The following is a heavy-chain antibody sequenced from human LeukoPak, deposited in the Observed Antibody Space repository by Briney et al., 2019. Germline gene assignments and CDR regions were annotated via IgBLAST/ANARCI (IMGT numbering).Heavy chain of an antibody. CDR1: GFTFGSYD. Sequence: GGSLRLSCAAAGFTFGSYDMHWVRQAPGKGRGWVAVIFYGGSNEYYADSVKGRFTISRDNSKNTLYLQMNSLRAEDTAVYYCAKDRRYSSSRKRFDYWGQGTLATVSS. V-gene: IGHV3-30*18. D-gene: IGHD6-13*01. J-gene: IGHJ4*02. CDR3: AKDRRYSSSRKRFDY. CDR2: IFYGGSNE.